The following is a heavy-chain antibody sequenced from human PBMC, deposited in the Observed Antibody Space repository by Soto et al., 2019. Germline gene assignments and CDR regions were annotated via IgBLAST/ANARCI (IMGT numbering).Heavy chain of an antibody. CDR3: ARYSGKYHGPIDD. D-gene: IGHD1-26*01. Sequence: QVQLVESGGGVVQPGRSLRLSCAASGFTFSHYGIHWVRQAPGKGLEWLAVISYDGSNKHYADSVKGRFTVSRDNSKNTQYLQMNRLRAEDPDVYFCARYSGKYHGPIDDWSQGTLVTGSS. CDR2: ISYDGSNK. V-gene: IGHV3-30*03. J-gene: IGHJ4*02. CDR1: GFTFSHYG.